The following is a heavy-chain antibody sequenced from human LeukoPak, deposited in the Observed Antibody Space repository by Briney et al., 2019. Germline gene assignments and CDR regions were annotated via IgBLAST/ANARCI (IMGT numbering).Heavy chain of an antibody. CDR2: INSDGSST. CDR1: GNYW. D-gene: IGHD2-8*01. CDR3: ARVQGHPPNGLDI. V-gene: IGHV3-74*01. J-gene: IGHJ3*02. Sequence: GGSLRLSCAASGNYWMHWVRQAPGKGLVWVSRINSDGSSTSYADSVKGRFTISRDNAKNTLYLQMNSLRAEDTAVYYCARVQGHPPNGLDIWGQGTMVTVSS.